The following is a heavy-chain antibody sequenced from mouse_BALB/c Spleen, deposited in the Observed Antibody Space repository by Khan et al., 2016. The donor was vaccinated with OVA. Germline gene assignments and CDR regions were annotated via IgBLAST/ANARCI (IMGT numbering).Heavy chain of an antibody. D-gene: IGHD1-1*01. CDR2: INPHIGET. Sequence: EVELVESGPELVRPGASVKISCKASGYSFTGYFVNWVMQSHGKSLEWIGRINPHIGETFYNQRFKDKATLTVDESSSTAHMELRSLASEDSAVYYCTRIYRSDFDYWGQGTTLTVSS. CDR3: TRIYRSDFDY. J-gene: IGHJ2*01. CDR1: GYSFTGYF. V-gene: IGHV1-20*02.